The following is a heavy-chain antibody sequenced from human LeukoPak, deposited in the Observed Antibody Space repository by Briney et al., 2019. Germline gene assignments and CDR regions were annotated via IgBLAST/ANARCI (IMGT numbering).Heavy chain of an antibody. V-gene: IGHV3-7*01. D-gene: IGHD6-13*01. CDR3: ARMYSSSWYS. J-gene: IGHJ5*01. CDR2: IKQDGSAT. Sequence: PGGSLRLSCAASGFTFSGYWMSWVRQAPGKGLEWVANIKQDGSATYYVDSVKGRFTISRDNAKNSLYLQMNSLRAEDTAVYYCARMYSSSWYSRGQGTLVTVSS. CDR1: GFTFSGYW.